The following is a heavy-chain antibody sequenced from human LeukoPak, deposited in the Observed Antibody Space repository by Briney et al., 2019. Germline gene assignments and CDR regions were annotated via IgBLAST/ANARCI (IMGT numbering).Heavy chain of an antibody. CDR2: INPNSGGT. CDR3: ARVLYGSGSYYAFDI. Sequence: ASVKVSCKASGYTFTGYHMHWVRQAPGQGLEWMGWINPNSGGTNYAQKFQGRVTMTRDTSISTAYMELSRLRSDDTAVYYCARVLYGSGSYYAFDIWGQGTMVTVSS. D-gene: IGHD3-10*01. J-gene: IGHJ3*02. V-gene: IGHV1-2*02. CDR1: GYTFTGYH.